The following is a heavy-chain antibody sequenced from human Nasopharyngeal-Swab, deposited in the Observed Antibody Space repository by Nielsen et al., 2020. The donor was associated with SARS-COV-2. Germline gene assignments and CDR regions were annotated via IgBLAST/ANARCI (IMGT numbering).Heavy chain of an antibody. J-gene: IGHJ6*02. V-gene: IGHV4-34*01. Sequence: SETLSLTCAFYGFSFIGYYWSWIRQPPRKGLEWIGEINHSGITNYNPSLKSRVTISVDTSKNQFSLKLSSVTAADTAVYYCARVGGDGYYYYGMDVWGQGTTVTVSS. CDR3: ARVGGDGYYYYGMDV. D-gene: IGHD4-17*01. CDR2: INHSGIT. CDR1: GFSFIGYY.